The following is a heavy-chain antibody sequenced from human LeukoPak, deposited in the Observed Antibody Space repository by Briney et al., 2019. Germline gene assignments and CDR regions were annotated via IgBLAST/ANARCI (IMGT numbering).Heavy chain of an antibody. D-gene: IGHD7-27*01. Sequence: RPAETLFLTCAVSGGSISSGGYSWSWIRQPPGKGLEWIGYIYHRGSTYYNPSLKSRVTISVDRSKNQFSLKLSSVTAADTAVYYCARDKLGSFDYWGQGTLVTVSS. CDR3: ARDKLGSFDY. CDR1: GGSISSGGYS. CDR2: IYHRGST. J-gene: IGHJ4*02. V-gene: IGHV4-30-2*01.